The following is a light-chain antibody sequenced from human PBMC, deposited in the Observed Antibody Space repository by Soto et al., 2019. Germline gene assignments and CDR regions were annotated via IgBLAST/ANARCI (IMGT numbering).Light chain of an antibody. CDR1: QSVGSY. J-gene: IGKJ5*01. CDR3: QHRSNWPPD. CDR2: DAS. Sequence: EIALTQSPATLSLSPGERATVSCRASQSVGSYLAWYQQKTGEAPRLLIYDASNRATGIPARFSGSGSGTDFTLTISSLEPEDFAVYYCQHRSNWPPDFGQGTRLEIK. V-gene: IGKV3-11*01.